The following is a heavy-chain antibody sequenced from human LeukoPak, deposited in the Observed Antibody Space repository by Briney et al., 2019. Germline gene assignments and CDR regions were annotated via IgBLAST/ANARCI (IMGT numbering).Heavy chain of an antibody. D-gene: IGHD6-19*01. CDR3: ARGGLVQGSINSFIAFDV. CDR1: GDSVSRTDGG. CDR2: TYYRSKWYY. Sequence: SQTLSLTCAISGDSVSRTDGGWNWIRQSPSRGLEWLGRTYYRSKWYYDDALSVESRISIKPDTSKNQLTLQLNSVTPEDTALYFCARGGLVQGSINSFIAFDVWGQGIMVTVSS. V-gene: IGHV6-1*01. J-gene: IGHJ3*01.